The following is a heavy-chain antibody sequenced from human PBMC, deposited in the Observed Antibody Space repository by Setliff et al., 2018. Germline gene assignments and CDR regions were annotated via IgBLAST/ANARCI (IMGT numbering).Heavy chain of an antibody. CDR3: TTEGESELDY. V-gene: IGHV3-15*05. Sequence: GGSLRLSCAASGVTVSDAWMGWVRQTPGKGLDWVGRIKGFPDGETTDYAAPVKGRFTLSRDDSKNTLYLEMNSLETEDTALYYCTTEGESELDYWGQGTLVTVSS. CDR2: IKGFPDGETT. CDR1: GVTVSDAW. J-gene: IGHJ4*02.